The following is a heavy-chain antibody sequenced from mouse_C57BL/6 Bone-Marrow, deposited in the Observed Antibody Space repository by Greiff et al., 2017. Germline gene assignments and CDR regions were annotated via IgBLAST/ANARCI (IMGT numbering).Heavy chain of an antibody. V-gene: IGHV1-69*01. CDR2: IDPSDSYT. J-gene: IGHJ2*01. CDR1: GYTFTSYW. Sequence: VQLQQPGAELVMPGASVKLSCKASGYTFTSYWMHWVKQRPGQGLDWIGEIDPSDSYTNYNQKFKGKSTLTVDKSSGTAYMQLSSLTSEDSAVYYCAREGNWEVGFDYWGQGTTLTGSS. D-gene: IGHD4-1*01. CDR3: AREGNWEVGFDY.